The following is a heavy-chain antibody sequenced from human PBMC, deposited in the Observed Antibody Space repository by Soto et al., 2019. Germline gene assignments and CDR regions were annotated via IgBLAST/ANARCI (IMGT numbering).Heavy chain of an antibody. Sequence: SETLSVRCTLSGGSISSSRYYWGWIRQPPGKRLERIGSTYYSASTHYNPSLKSRVTISVDTSKSQFSLKLSSVTAADTAVYYCARPESPYSSSWYKAFDICGQGT. J-gene: IGHJ3*02. D-gene: IGHD6-13*01. CDR2: TYYSAST. V-gene: IGHV4-39*01. CDR1: GGSISSSRYY. CDR3: ARPESPYSSSWYKAFDI.